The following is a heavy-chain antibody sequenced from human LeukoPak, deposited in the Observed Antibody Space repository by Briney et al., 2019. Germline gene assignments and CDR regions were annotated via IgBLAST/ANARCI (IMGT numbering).Heavy chain of an antibody. CDR2: IYYTGST. V-gene: IGHV4-59*01. Sequence: PSETLSLTCTVSGGSIRSYYWSWIRQPPGKGLEWIGYIYYTGSTNYNPSLKSRVTISVDTSKNQFSLKLSSVTAADTAVYYCARPSSGYYDRGPFDIWGQGTLVTVSS. D-gene: IGHD3-22*01. CDR1: GGSIRSYY. J-gene: IGHJ3*02. CDR3: ARPSSGYYDRGPFDI.